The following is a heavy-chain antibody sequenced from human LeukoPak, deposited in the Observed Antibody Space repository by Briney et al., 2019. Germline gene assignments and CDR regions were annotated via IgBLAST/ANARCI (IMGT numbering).Heavy chain of an antibody. D-gene: IGHD3-22*01. CDR1: GYTLTELS. CDR2: FDPEDGET. J-gene: IGHJ4*02. V-gene: IGHV1-24*01. CDR3: AGAMIHRYHFDY. Sequence: ASVKVSCKVSGYTLTELSMHWVRQAPGKGLEWMGGFDPEDGETIYAQKFQGRVTMTEDTSTDTAYMELSSLRSEDTAVYYCAGAMIHRYHFDYWGQGTLVTVSS.